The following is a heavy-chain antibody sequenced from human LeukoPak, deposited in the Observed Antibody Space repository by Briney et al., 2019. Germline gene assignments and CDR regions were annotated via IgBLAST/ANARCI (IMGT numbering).Heavy chain of an antibody. Sequence: PSETLSLTCTVSGYSISSGYYWGWIRQPPGKGLEWIGYMYYSGSTNYNPSTNYNPSLKSRVTISVDTSKNQFSLKLSSVTAADTAVYYCARDVGATPGYFDYWGQGTLVTVSS. D-gene: IGHD1-26*01. CDR1: GYSISSGYY. V-gene: IGHV4-61*01. CDR2: MYYSGST. J-gene: IGHJ4*02. CDR3: ARDVGATPGYFDY.